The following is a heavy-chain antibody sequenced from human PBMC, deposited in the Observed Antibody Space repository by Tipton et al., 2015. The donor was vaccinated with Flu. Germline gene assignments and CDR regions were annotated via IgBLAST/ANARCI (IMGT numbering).Heavy chain of an antibody. CDR2: IYYSGST. CDR1: GGSISSGGYY. J-gene: IGHJ4*02. Sequence: LRLSCTVSGGSISSGGYYWSWIRQHPGKGLEWIGYIYYSGSTYYNPSLKSRVTISIDTSKNQFSLKLSSVTAADTAVYYCARALQNYFDYWGQGTLVIFSS. CDR3: ARALQNYFDY. V-gene: IGHV4-31*02.